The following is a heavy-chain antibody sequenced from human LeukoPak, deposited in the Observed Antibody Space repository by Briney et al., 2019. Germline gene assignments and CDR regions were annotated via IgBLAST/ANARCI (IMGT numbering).Heavy chain of an antibody. J-gene: IGHJ4*02. CDR2: ISAYNGNT. Sequence: GASVKVSYKASGYTFTSYGISWVRQAPGQGLEWMGWISAYNGNTNYAQKLQGRVTMTTDTSTSTAYMEVSSLRFDDTAVYYCALIPGGSWAFDFWGQGTLASVSS. D-gene: IGHD6-13*01. CDR1: GYTFTSYG. V-gene: IGHV1-18*01. CDR3: ALIPGGSWAFDF.